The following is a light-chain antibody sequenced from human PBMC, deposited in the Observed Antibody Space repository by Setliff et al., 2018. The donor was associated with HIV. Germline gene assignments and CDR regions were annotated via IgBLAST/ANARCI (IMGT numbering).Light chain of an antibody. CDR3: SSYAGSNNYV. V-gene: IGLV2-8*01. Sequence: QSALAQPPSASGSPGQSVTISCTGTSSDVGGYNYVPWHQQHPGKAPKLMIYEVSKRPSGVPDRFSGSKSGNTASLTVSGLQAEDEADYYCSSYAGSNNYVFGTGTKVTVL. CDR1: SSDVGGYNY. CDR2: EVS. J-gene: IGLJ1*01.